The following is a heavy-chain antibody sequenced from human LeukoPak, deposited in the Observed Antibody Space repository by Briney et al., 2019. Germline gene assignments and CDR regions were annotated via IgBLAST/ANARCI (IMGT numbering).Heavy chain of an antibody. CDR3: ARYGCNSLDCYEDY. Sequence: ASVKVSCKTSGYSFGNYGVTWERQAPGQGLEWMGWISVHDGHTNYAEKFQDRVTMTADTSTNTAYMELTSLRSDDTAVYYCARYGCNSLDCYEDYWGQGTLVTVSS. J-gene: IGHJ4*02. D-gene: IGHD2-21*02. CDR1: GYSFGNYG. V-gene: IGHV1-18*01. CDR2: ISVHDGHT.